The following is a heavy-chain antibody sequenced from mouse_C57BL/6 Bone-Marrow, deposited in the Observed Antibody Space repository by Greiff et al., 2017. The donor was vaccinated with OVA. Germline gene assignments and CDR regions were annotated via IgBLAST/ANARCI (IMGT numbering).Heavy chain of an antibody. V-gene: IGHV5-6*01. Sequence: EVKLVESGGDLVKPGGSLKLSCAASGFTFSSYGMSWVRQTPDKRLEWVATISSGGSYTYYPDSVKGRFTISRDNAKNTLYLQMSSLKSEDTAMYYCARQGPQSWFAYWGQGTLVTVSA. CDR1: GFTFSSYG. CDR2: ISSGGSYT. D-gene: IGHD3-3*01. J-gene: IGHJ3*01. CDR3: ARQGPQSWFAY.